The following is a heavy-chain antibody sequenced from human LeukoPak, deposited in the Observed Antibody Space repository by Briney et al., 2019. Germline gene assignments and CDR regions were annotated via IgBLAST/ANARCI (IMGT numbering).Heavy chain of an antibody. Sequence: GESLKISCKASGYSFTNYWIGWVRQMPGKGLEWMGIIYPGDSDTRYSPSFQGQVTISADKSITTAYLQWSSLEASDTAMYYCARLSSGWYFDYWCQGTLVTVSS. CDR1: GYSFTNYW. V-gene: IGHV5-51*01. CDR3: ARLSSGWYFDY. D-gene: IGHD6-19*01. CDR2: IYPGDSDT. J-gene: IGHJ4*02.